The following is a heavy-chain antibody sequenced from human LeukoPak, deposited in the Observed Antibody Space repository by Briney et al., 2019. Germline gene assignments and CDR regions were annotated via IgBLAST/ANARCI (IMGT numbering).Heavy chain of an antibody. Sequence: PSETLSLTCAVYGGSFSGYYWSWIRQPPGKGLEWIGEINHSGSTNYNPSLKSRVTISVDTSKNQLSLKLSSVTAADTAVYYCARGVIMRWFDPWGQGTLVTVSS. CDR3: ARGVIMRWFDP. D-gene: IGHD3-3*01. J-gene: IGHJ5*02. V-gene: IGHV4-34*01. CDR1: GGSFSGYY. CDR2: INHSGST.